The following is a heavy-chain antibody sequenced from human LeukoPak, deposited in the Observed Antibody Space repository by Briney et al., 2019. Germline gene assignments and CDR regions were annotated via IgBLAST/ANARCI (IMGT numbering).Heavy chain of an antibody. V-gene: IGHV3-48*03. CDR2: ISSDGTSI. Sequence: PGGSLRLSCVASGFTFSSYEMTWVRQAPGKGLEWLSHISSDGTSICSAASVKGRFTVSRDNAKNSLYLQMNNLRAEDTAIYYCEREMLAASGLDYWGQGILLTVS. J-gene: IGHJ4*02. D-gene: IGHD6-13*01. CDR3: EREMLAASGLDY. CDR1: GFTFSSYE.